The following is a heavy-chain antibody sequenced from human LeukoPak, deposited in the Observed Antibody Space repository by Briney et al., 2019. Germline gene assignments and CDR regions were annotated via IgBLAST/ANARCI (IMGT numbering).Heavy chain of an antibody. D-gene: IGHD6-19*01. CDR2: IIPIFGTP. V-gene: IGHV1-69*13. Sequence: ASVKVSCKASGDTFSNSASSWVRQAPGQGLEWMGGIIPIFGTPNYAQKFQGRVTISADESTSTVYMELSSLRSEDTAVFYCARDEIAVAGFGTFDYWGQGTLVTVSS. CDR1: GDTFSNSA. CDR3: ARDEIAVAGFGTFDY. J-gene: IGHJ4*02.